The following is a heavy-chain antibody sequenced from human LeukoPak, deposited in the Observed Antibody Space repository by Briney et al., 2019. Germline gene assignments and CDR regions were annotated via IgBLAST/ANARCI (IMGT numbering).Heavy chain of an antibody. CDR1: GGSISDYY. CDR3: ARGWDSGSYGD. V-gene: IGHV4-59*01. Sequence: SETLSLTCAVSGGSISDYYWSWVRQPPGKRLEWIGYIFYSGSTNYNPSLRSRVTISVDTSKNQFSLKLSSVTAADTAVYYCARGWDSGSYGDWGQGTLVTVSS. CDR2: IFYSGST. J-gene: IGHJ4*02. D-gene: IGHD1-26*01.